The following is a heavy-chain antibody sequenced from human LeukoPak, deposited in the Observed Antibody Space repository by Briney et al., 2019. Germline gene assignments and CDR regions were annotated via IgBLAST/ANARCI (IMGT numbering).Heavy chain of an antibody. J-gene: IGHJ4*02. D-gene: IGHD3-22*01. Sequence: GGSLRLSCAASGFTFSSYAMSWVRQAPGKGLEWVSAISGSGGSTYYADSVKGRFTISRDNSKNTLYLQMNSLRAEGTAVYYCAKDTYDSSGYYFDYWGQGTLVTVSS. CDR2: ISGSGGST. CDR3: AKDTYDSSGYYFDY. V-gene: IGHV3-23*01. CDR1: GFTFSSYA.